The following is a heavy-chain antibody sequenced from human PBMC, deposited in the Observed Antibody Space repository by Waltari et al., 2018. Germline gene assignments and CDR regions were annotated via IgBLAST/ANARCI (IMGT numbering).Heavy chain of an antibody. J-gene: IGHJ4*02. CDR3: AKRVTDGFYPFDY. D-gene: IGHD3-10*01. Sequence: EVRLLESGGGLVPPGGSLRLSCEASGFPFSRWAVSWVRQAPGKGLEWVSAINNNGAITYYADSVKGRFTISRDNSKNTLYLQMNSLRAEDTAVYYCAKRVTDGFYPFDYWGQGTLVTVSS. CDR2: INNNGAIT. V-gene: IGHV3-23*01. CDR1: GFPFSRWA.